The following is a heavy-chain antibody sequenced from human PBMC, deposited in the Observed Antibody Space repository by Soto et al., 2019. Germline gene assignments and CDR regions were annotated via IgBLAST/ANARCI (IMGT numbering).Heavy chain of an antibody. CDR1: GDSITGSY. CDR2: IYHSGTT. V-gene: IGHV4-59*01. D-gene: IGHD2-2*01. CDR3: AKKTLYCSSTSCRAPFDY. J-gene: IGHJ4*02. Sequence: SETLSLTCTVSGDSITGSYWSWIRQPPGKTLEWIGYIYHSGTTTYNPSLKSRVSISVDTSKNQFSLRLTSVIAADTAVYYCAKKTLYCSSTSCRAPFDYWGQGTLVTVS.